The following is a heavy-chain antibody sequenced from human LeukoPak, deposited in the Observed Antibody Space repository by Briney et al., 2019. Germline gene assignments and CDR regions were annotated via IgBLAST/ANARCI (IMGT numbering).Heavy chain of an antibody. CDR1: GFTFSVYS. J-gene: IGHJ6*03. D-gene: IGHD2-21*01. CDR2: ISSSSSTV. V-gene: IGHV3-48*04. CDR3: ARRNSKNFYYYYMDV. Sequence: PGGSLRLSCAASGFTFSVYSMDWVRQAPGKGLEWVSYISSSSSTVYYADSVKGRFTISRDNAKNSLYLQMNSLRAEDTAVYYCARRNSKNFYYYYMDVWGRGTTVTVSS.